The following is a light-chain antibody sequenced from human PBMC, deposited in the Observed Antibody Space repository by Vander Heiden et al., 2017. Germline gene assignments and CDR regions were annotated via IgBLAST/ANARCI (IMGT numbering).Light chain of an antibody. Sequence: QSALTQPRSVSGSPGQSGTISCTGTSSDVGGYKYVSWYKHHPGEAPKLMIYDVTKMSSGVPDRFSGSKSGNTASLTISGLQAEDEADYYCCSYAGSYTLVFGGGTKLTVL. CDR3: CSYAGSYTLV. J-gene: IGLJ2*01. CDR2: DVT. V-gene: IGLV2-11*01. CDR1: SSDVGGYKY.